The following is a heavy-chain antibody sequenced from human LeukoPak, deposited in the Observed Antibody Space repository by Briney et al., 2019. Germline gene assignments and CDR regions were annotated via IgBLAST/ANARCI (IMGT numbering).Heavy chain of an antibody. V-gene: IGHV4-34*01. Sequence: SETLSLTCAVYGGSFSGYYWSWIRQPPGKGLEWIGEINHSGSTNYNPSLKSRVTISVDTSKNQFPLKLSSVTAADTAVYYCARAASDVVVPAAIPRDWYFDLWGRGTLVTVSS. D-gene: IGHD2-2*02. CDR2: INHSGST. CDR1: GGSFSGYY. CDR3: ARAASDVVVPAAIPRDWYFDL. J-gene: IGHJ2*01.